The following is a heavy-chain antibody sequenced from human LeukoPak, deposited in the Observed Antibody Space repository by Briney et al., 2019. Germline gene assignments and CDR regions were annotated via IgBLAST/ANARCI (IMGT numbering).Heavy chain of an antibody. CDR2: IWYDGSNK. V-gene: IGHV3-33*01. J-gene: IGHJ4*02. D-gene: IGHD3-10*01. Sequence: GRSLRLSCAASGFTFSSYGMHWVRQAPGKGLEWVAVIWYDGSNKYYADSVKGRFTISRDNSKNTLYLQMNSLRAEDTAVYYCARERVPYGSGSYLDYWGQGTLVTVSS. CDR3: ARERVPYGSGSYLDY. CDR1: GFTFSSYG.